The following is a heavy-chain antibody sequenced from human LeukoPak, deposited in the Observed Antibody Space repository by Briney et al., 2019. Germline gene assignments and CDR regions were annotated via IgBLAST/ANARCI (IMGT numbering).Heavy chain of an antibody. Sequence: GGSLRLSCAASGFTFDDYGMSWVRQAPGKGLEWVSGINWNGGSTGYADSVKGRFTISRDNAKNSLYLQMNSLRAEDTAVYYCARGHYYDSSGYYVKYWYFDLWGRGTLVTVSS. V-gene: IGHV3-20*04. CDR3: ARGHYYDSSGYYVKYWYFDL. J-gene: IGHJ2*01. CDR2: INWNGGST. CDR1: GFTFDDYG. D-gene: IGHD3-22*01.